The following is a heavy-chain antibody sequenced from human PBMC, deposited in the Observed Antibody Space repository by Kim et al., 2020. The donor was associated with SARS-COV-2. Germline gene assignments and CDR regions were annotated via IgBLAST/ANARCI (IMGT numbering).Heavy chain of an antibody. V-gene: IGHV3-7*01. D-gene: IGHD1-1*01. CDR2: NGK. Sequence: NGKSTLDSVTGRLTITRDNAKDSMYLQMNSLRAEDTALYYCVRGHHGLEIWGQGTSVTVSS. J-gene: IGHJ6*02. CDR3: VRGHHGLEI.